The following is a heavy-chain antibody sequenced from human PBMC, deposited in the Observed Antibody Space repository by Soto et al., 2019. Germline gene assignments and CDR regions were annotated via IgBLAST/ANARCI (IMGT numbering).Heavy chain of an antibody. V-gene: IGHV4-59*01. Sequence: SETLSLTCTVSGGSISSYYWSWIRQPPGKGLEWIGYIYYSGSTNYNPSLKSRVTISVDTSKNQFSLKLSSVTAADTAVYYCARGNSPGLDEVAYHNNWFDPWGQGTLVTVSS. CDR2: IYYSGST. CDR3: ARGNSPGLDEVAYHNNWFDP. CDR1: GGSISSYY. D-gene: IGHD5-12*01. J-gene: IGHJ5*02.